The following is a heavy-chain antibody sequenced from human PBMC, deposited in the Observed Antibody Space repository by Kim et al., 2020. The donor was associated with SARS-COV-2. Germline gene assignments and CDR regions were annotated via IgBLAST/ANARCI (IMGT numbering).Heavy chain of an antibody. D-gene: IGHD3-10*01. Sequence: GGSLRLSCAASGFTFDDYAMHWVRQAPGKGLEWVSLISWDGGSTYYADSVKGRFTISRDNSKNSLYLQMNSLRAEDTALYYCAKDRGPDGSGSYMSGWFDPWGQGTLVTVSS. J-gene: IGHJ5*02. V-gene: IGHV3-43D*03. CDR2: ISWDGGST. CDR3: AKDRGPDGSGSYMSGWFDP. CDR1: GFTFDDYA.